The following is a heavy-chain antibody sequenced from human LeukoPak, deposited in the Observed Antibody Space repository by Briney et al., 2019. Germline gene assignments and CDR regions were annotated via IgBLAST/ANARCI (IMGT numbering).Heavy chain of an antibody. J-gene: IGHJ4*02. V-gene: IGHV1-24*01. Sequence: ASVKVSCKVSGYTLTELSMHWVRQAPGKGLEWMGGFDPEDGETIYAQKFQGRVTMTEDTSTDTAYMELSSLRSEDTAVYYCATSIVGGGFLFYYFDYWGQGTLVTVSS. CDR3: ATSIVGGGFLFYYFDY. D-gene: IGHD1-26*01. CDR2: FDPEDGET. CDR1: GYTLTELS.